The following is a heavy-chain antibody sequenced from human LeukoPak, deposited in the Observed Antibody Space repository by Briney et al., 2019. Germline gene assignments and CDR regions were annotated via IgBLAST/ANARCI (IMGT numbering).Heavy chain of an antibody. CDR1: GYSISSGYY. J-gene: IGHJ3*01. D-gene: IGHD2-21*02. CDR3: ARFSRITWGDWGDASDL. CDR2: IDDGGNT. Sequence: PSETLSLTCAVSGYSISSGYYWGWIRQPPGKGLEWIGEIDDGGNTNYNPSLMSRVIVSMEKSKKQFSLVMRSVTAADTAVYYCARFSRITWGDWGDASDLWGQGATVIVSS. V-gene: IGHV4-38-2*01.